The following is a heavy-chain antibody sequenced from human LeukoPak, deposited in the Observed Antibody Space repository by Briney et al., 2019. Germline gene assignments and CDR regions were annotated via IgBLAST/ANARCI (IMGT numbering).Heavy chain of an antibody. CDR2: ISNDGTTK. D-gene: IGHD2-2*01. J-gene: IGHJ4*02. Sequence: GGSLRLSCAASGFTFNMYGMHWVRQAPGKGLEWVAGISNDGTTKVYADSVKGRFTISRDSSKNSMYLQMNSLRAEDTAVYYCAKAAYCTSTSCHFSGYAQRPLDSWGQGTRVTVSA. CDR1: GFTFNMYG. V-gene: IGHV3-30*18. CDR3: AKAAYCTSTSCHFSGYAQRPLDS.